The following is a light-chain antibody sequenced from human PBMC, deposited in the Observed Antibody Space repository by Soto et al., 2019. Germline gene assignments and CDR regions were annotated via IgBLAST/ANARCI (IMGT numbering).Light chain of an antibody. J-gene: IGKJ4*01. CDR1: QGIKND. CDR2: AAS. V-gene: IGKV1-6*01. Sequence: AIQMTQSPSSLSASVGDRVTITCRASQGIKNDLGWYQQKPGKAPKLLISAASSLESGVPSRFSGSGSGTDFTLTITSLQPEDFVTYYCLQDYNYPFTFGGGTKVDIK. CDR3: LQDYNYPFT.